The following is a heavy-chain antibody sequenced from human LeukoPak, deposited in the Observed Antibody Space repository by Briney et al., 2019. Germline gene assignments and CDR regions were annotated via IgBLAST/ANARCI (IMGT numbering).Heavy chain of an antibody. V-gene: IGHV3-23*01. Sequence: PGGSLRLSCAASGFTFDDYAMHWVRQAPGKGLEWVSTISGSGGTTYFADSLKGRFTISRDNSKNTLYLQMNSLRAEDTAVYYCAKGLDSGYDYFDYWGQGTLVTVSS. CDR1: GFTFDDYA. D-gene: IGHD5-12*01. J-gene: IGHJ4*02. CDR3: AKGLDSGYDYFDY. CDR2: ISGSGGTT.